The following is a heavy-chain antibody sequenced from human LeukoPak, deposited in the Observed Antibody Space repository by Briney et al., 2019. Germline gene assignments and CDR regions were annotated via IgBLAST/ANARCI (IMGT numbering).Heavy chain of an antibody. V-gene: IGHV3-23*01. CDR1: GFTFSSYA. CDR3: ATRPTVGGATPTFDF. CDR2: ISGTGGTT. Sequence: GGSLRLSCAASGFTFSSYAMSWVRQAPGKGLEWVSAISGTGGTTYYADSVKGRFTISRDNSKNTLYLQMNSLRVEDTAVYSCATRPTVGGATPTFDFWGQGTLVTVSS. J-gene: IGHJ4*02. D-gene: IGHD2-15*01.